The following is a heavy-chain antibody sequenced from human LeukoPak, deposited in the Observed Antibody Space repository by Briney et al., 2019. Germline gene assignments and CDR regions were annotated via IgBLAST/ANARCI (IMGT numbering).Heavy chain of an antibody. D-gene: IGHD3-3*01. Sequence: SETLSLTCTVSGGSISSSNSYWGWIRQPPGKGLEWIGSIYHSGSTCYNPSLKSRVTISLDTSKNQFSLNLRSVTAADTAVYYCARGLTILGVVSDYWGQGTLVTVSS. CDR3: ARGLTILGVVSDY. CDR1: GGSISSSNSY. J-gene: IGHJ4*02. CDR2: IYHSGST. V-gene: IGHV4-39*07.